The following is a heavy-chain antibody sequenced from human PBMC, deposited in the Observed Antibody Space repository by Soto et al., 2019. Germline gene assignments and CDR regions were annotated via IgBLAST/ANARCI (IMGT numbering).Heavy chain of an antibody. J-gene: IGHJ4*02. D-gene: IGHD3-3*01. CDR2: ISGSGGST. CDR1: GFTFSSYA. Sequence: EVQLLESGGGLVQPGGSLRLSCAASGFTFSSYAMSWVRQAPGKGLEWVSAISGSGGSTYYADSVKGRFTISRDNSKNTLYLQMNSLRAEDTAVYYCAKETYYDFWSGYYYFDYWGQGTLVTVSS. CDR3: AKETYYDFWSGYYYFDY. V-gene: IGHV3-23*01.